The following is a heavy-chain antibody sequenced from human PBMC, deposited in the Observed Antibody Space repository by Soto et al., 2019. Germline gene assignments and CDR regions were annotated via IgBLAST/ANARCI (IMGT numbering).Heavy chain of an antibody. CDR1: GYTFSSYG. J-gene: IGHJ6*02. CDR2: ISAYNGDT. V-gene: IGHV1-18*01. CDR3: ARAGDPPYYGMDV. D-gene: IGHD7-27*01. Sequence: QVQMVQSGAAVKKPGASLKVSCKASGYTFSSYGISWVRQAPGQGLEWMGWISAYNGDTDYAQKVKGRVTMIADTSTTTAYMELRSLTFDDTGVYYCARAGDPPYYGMDVWGQGTTVTVSS.